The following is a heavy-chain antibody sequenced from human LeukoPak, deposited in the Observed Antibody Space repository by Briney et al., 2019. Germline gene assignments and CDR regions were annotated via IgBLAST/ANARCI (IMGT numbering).Heavy chain of an antibody. CDR2: ISGSGGST. Sequence: GGSLRLSCAASGFTFSSYAMSWVRQAPGKGLEWVSAISGSGGSTYYADSVKGRFTISRDNSKNTLYLQMSSLRAEDTAVYYCAKDRPIVVVPAVYFDYWGQGTLVTVSS. J-gene: IGHJ4*02. D-gene: IGHD2-2*01. V-gene: IGHV3-23*01. CDR1: GFTFSSYA. CDR3: AKDRPIVVVPAVYFDY.